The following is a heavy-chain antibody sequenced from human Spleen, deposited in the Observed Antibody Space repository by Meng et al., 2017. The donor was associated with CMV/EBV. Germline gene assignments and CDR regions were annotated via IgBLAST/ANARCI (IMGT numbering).Heavy chain of an antibody. J-gene: IGHJ5*02. CDR3: AHTRLYDWFDP. Sequence: QISLKESGPTLVKPTQTLTLTCTFSGFSLSTSGVGVGWIRQPAGKALEWLALIYWDDDTRYSPSLKSRLTITKDTSKNQVVLTMTNMDPVDTATYYCAHTRLYDWFDPWGQGTLVTVSS. CDR2: IYWDDDT. V-gene: IGHV2-5*02. CDR1: GFSLSTSGVG. D-gene: IGHD2/OR15-2a*01.